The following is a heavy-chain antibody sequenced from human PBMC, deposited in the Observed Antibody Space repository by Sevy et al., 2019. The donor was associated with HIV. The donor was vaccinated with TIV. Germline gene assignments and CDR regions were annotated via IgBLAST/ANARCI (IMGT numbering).Heavy chain of an antibody. Sequence: GGSLRLSCAASGFTFSSYGMHWVRQAPGKGLEWVAVISYDGSNKYYADSVKGRFTISRDNSKNTLYLQMNSLRAEDTALYYCAKDRYYDILTGYYRGGGLDYWGQGTLVTVSS. J-gene: IGHJ4*02. CDR2: ISYDGSNK. CDR1: GFTFSSYG. CDR3: AKDRYYDILTGYYRGGGLDY. V-gene: IGHV3-30*18. D-gene: IGHD3-9*01.